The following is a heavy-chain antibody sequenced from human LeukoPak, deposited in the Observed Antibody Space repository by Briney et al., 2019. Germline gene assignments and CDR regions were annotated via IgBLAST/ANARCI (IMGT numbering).Heavy chain of an antibody. D-gene: IGHD3-16*01. CDR2: ISAYNGNT. J-gene: IGHJ6*02. CDR1: GYTFTSYG. Sequence: ASVKVSCKASGYTFTSYGISWVRQAPGQGLEWMGWISAYNGNTNYAQKLQGRVTMTTDTSTSTAYMELRSLRSDDPAVYYCARDLTGPYYYYYGMDVWGQGTTVTVSS. V-gene: IGHV1-18*01. CDR3: ARDLTGPYYYYYGMDV.